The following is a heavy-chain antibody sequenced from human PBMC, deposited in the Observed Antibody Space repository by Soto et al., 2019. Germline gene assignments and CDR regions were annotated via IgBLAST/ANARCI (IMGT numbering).Heavy chain of an antibody. CDR1: GYSFTSYD. J-gene: IGHJ4*02. D-gene: IGHD4-17*01. V-gene: IGHV1-8*01. CDR2: MNPNSGNT. Sequence: ASVKVSCKASGYSFTSYDINCVRQATGQGLEWMGWMNPNSGNTGQPQRFQGRVTMTRNTSISTAYMELSNLYSDDTAVYYCARSRTTVVDYWGQGTQVTVSS. CDR3: ARSRTTVVDY.